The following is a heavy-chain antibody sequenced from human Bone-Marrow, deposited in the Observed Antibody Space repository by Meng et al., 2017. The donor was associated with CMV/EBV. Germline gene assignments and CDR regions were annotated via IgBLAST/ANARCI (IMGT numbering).Heavy chain of an antibody. CDR1: GYTFNTHS. J-gene: IGHJ2*01. Sequence: ASVKVSCKASGYTFNTHSINWVRQAPGQGLEWMGWINTYNGNTKFAQKFQGRVTLTTDSSTTTAFMELRSLRSDDTAVYYCARDEANWGFCDLWGRGTPVTVSS. V-gene: IGHV1-18*01. CDR3: ARDEANWGFCDL. D-gene: IGHD7-27*01. CDR2: INTYNGNT.